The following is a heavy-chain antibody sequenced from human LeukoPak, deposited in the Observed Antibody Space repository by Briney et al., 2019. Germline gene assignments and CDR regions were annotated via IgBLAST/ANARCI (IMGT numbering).Heavy chain of an antibody. Sequence: ASVKVSCKASGYTFTGYYMHWVRQAPGQGLEWMGRIIPILGIANYAQKFQGRVTITADKSTSTAYMELSSLRSEDTAVYYCARASPGYSYGYGMDVWGQGTRSPSP. D-gene: IGHD5-18*01. J-gene: IGHJ6*02. CDR3: ARASPGYSYGYGMDV. V-gene: IGHV1-69*04. CDR1: GYTFTGYY. CDR2: IIPILGIA.